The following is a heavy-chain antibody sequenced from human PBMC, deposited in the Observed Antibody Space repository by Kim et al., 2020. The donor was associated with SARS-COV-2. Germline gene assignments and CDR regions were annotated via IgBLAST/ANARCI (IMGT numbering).Heavy chain of an antibody. CDR2: SSYI. Sequence: SSYIYYADSVKGRFTISRDNAKNSLYLQMNSLRAEDTAVYYCVRDYGMDVWGQGTTVTVSS. CDR3: VRDYGMDV. J-gene: IGHJ6*02. V-gene: IGHV3-21*01.